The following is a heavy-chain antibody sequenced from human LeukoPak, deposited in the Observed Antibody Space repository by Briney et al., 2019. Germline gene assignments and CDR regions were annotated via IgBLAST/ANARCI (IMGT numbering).Heavy chain of an antibody. CDR1: GFTFSRYS. Sequence: PGGTLRLSCAASGFTFSRYSMNWVRQAPGKGLEWVSSISSSSSYICYADSAKGRFTSSRDNAKNSLYLQTNSLRAEDTAVYYCARDPWAYWYFDLWGRGTLVTVSS. J-gene: IGHJ2*01. V-gene: IGHV3-21*01. CDR3: ARDPWAYWYFDL. CDR2: ISSSSSYI. D-gene: IGHD3-16*01.